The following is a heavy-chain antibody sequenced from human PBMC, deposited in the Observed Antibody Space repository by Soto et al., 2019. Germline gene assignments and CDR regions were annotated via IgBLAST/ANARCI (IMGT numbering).Heavy chain of an antibody. Sequence: GGSLRLSCAASGFIFNTYDMHWVRQAPGKGLEWVAVISYDGSNKYYADSVKGRLTISRDNSKKMLYLQMNSLRPEDTAVYYCAKGQHCSSTSCYFYYYGVDVWGQGTKVTVSS. CDR1: GFIFNTYD. J-gene: IGHJ6*02. CDR3: AKGQHCSSTSCYFYYYGVDV. CDR2: ISYDGSNK. V-gene: IGHV3-30*18. D-gene: IGHD2-2*01.